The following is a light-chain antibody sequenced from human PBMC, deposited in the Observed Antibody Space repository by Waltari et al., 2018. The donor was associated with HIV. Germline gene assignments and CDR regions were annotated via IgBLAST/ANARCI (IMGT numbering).Light chain of an antibody. Sequence: AIRMTQSPSSFSASTGDRVTITCRASQGLGDYLAWYQQKPGKAPELLMYAASALQNGVPSRFSGSGSGTEFTLNISCLQSEDFATYYCQQYYIFPYTFAQGTILDI. J-gene: IGKJ2*01. V-gene: IGKV1-8*01. CDR2: AAS. CDR3: QQYYIFPYT. CDR1: QGLGDY.